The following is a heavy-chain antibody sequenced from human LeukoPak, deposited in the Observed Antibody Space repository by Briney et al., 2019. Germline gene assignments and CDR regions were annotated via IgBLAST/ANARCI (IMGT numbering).Heavy chain of an antibody. Sequence: SETLSLTCAVSGGSISSGGYSWSWIRQPPGKGLERIGYIYHSGSTYYNPSLKSRVTISADRSKNQFSLKLSSVTTADTAVYFCARQSHGNYVAFDIWGQGTMVTVSS. V-gene: IGHV4-30-2*01. J-gene: IGHJ3*02. CDR2: IYHSGST. CDR3: ARQSHGNYVAFDI. D-gene: IGHD4-11*01. CDR1: GGSISSGGYS.